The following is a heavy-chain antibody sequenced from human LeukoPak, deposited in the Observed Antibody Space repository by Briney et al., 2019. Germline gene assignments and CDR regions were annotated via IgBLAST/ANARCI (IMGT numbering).Heavy chain of an antibody. CDR2: ISYDGNNR. CDR3: ARDHGIVVVTAGLDI. J-gene: IGHJ3*02. Sequence: GGSLRLSCAASGFTFRSYAMHWVRQVPGKGLEWVAVISYDGNNRYYADSVKGRVTISRDNSKNTLYLQMNSLRADDTAVYYCARDHGIVVVTAGLDIWGQGTMVTVSS. V-gene: IGHV3-30*04. D-gene: IGHD2-21*01. CDR1: GFTFRSYA.